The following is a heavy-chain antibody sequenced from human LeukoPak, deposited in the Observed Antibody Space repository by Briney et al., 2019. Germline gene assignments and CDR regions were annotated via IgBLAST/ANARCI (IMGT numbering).Heavy chain of an antibody. CDR2: ISYDGSNK. V-gene: IGHV3-30-3*01. J-gene: IGHJ6*02. CDR3: ASSLVAPAGGMDV. CDR1: GFTFSSYA. Sequence: GGSLRLSCAASGFTFSSYAMHWVRQAPGKGLEWVAVISYDGSNKYYADSVKGRFTISRDNSKNTLYLQMNSLRAEDTAVYYCASSLVAPAGGMDVWGQGTTVTVSS. D-gene: IGHD5-12*01.